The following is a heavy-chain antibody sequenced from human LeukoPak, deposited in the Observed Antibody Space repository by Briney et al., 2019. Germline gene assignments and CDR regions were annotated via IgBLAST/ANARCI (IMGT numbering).Heavy chain of an antibody. CDR3: ARVAEAAAFDY. D-gene: IGHD6-13*01. CDR1: GFTFSSYS. CDR2: ISSSSRYI. V-gene: IGHV3-21*01. Sequence: GGSPRLSCAASGFTFSSYSMTWVRQAPGKGLEWVSSISSSSRYIYYADSMKGRFTISRDNAKNSLFLQMNSLRAEDTAVYYCARVAEAAAFDYWGQGTLVTVSS. J-gene: IGHJ4*02.